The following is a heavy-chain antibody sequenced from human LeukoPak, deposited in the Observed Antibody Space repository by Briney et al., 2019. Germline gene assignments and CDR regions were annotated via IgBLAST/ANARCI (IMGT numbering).Heavy chain of an antibody. J-gene: IGHJ4*02. CDR3: ARVPTTPMPVAGTIDG. CDR2: ISSSSSTI. V-gene: IGHV3-48*01. CDR1: GFTFSSYS. D-gene: IGHD6-19*01. Sequence: GGPLRLSCAASGFTFSSYSMNWVRQAPGKGLEWVSYISSSSSTIYYADSVKGRFTISRDNAKNSLYLQMNSLRAEDTAVYYCARVPTTPMPVAGTIDGWGQGTLVTVSS.